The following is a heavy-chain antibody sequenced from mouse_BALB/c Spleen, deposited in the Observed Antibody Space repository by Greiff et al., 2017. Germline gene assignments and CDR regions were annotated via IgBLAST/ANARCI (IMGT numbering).Heavy chain of an antibody. Sequence: QVQLKQPGAELVRPGASVKLSCKASGYTFTSYWINWVKQRPGQGLEWIGNIYPSDSYTNYNQKFKDKATLTVDKSSSTAYMQLSSPTSEDSAVYYCTRSVDYWGQGTTLTVSS. CDR3: TRSVDY. J-gene: IGHJ2*01. V-gene: IGHV1-69*02. CDR2: IYPSDSYT. CDR1: GYTFTSYW.